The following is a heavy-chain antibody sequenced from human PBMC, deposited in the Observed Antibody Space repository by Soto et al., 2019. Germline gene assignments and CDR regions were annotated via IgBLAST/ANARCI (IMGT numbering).Heavy chain of an antibody. J-gene: IGHJ4*02. CDR1: GGSISSGGYY. Sequence: SETLSLTCTVSGGSISSGGYYWSWIRQHPGKGLEWIGYIYYSGSTYYNPPLKSRVTISVDTSKNQFSLKPSSVAAADTAVYYCARVRGGGPFDDWGQGTLVTVSS. D-gene: IGHD1-26*01. V-gene: IGHV4-31*03. CDR2: IYYSGST. CDR3: ARVRGGGPFDD.